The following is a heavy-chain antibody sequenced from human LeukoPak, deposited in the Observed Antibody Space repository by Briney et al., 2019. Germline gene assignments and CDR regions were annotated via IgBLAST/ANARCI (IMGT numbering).Heavy chain of an antibody. J-gene: IGHJ5*02. CDR3: ARASLGWFDP. Sequence: GGSLRLSCAASGFTFSSYWMSWVRQAPGKGLEWVASIDQDGSDKFSVGPVRGRFTISRDNARNSMYLQMSSLRAEDTAVYYCARASLGWFDPWGQGTLVTVSS. CDR1: GFTFSSYW. CDR2: IDQDGSDK. D-gene: IGHD7-27*01. V-gene: IGHV3-7*01.